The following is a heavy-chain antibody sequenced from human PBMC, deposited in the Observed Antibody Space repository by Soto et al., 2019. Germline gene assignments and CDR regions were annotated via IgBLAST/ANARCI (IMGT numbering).Heavy chain of an antibody. V-gene: IGHV5-10-1*01. CDR1: GYSFAGYW. D-gene: IGHD3-22*01. CDR3: ARQIYDSDTGPNFQYYFDS. J-gene: IGHJ4*02. CDR2: VDPSDSQT. Sequence: ESLKISFKGSGYSFAGYWITWVRQKPGKGLEWMGRVDPSDSQTYYSPSFRGHVTISVTKSITTVFLQWSSLRASDTAMYYCARQIYDSDTGPNFQYYFDSWGQGTPVTVSS.